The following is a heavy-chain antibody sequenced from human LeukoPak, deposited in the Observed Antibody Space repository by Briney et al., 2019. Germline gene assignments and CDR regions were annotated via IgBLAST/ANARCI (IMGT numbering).Heavy chain of an antibody. CDR2: ISDSGGST. D-gene: IGHD4-11*01. Sequence: GGSLRLSCASTGFTFVNYAMRWVRQAPCKGLEWVSTISDSGGSTYYADSVKGRFTISRDNSKNTLYLRMNSLSAEDTAVYYCAKYYSNYFDSWGQGTLVTVSS. CDR3: AKYYSNYFDS. CDR1: GFTFVNYA. J-gene: IGHJ4*02. V-gene: IGHV3-23*01.